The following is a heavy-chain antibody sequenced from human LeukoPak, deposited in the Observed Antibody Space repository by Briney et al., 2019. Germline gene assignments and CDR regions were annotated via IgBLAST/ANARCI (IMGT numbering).Heavy chain of an antibody. J-gene: IGHJ6*02. Sequence: GGSLRLSCAASGFTFSDYYMSWIRQAPGKGLEWVSYISSSGSTIYYADSVKGRFTISRDNAKNSLYLQMNSLRAEDTAVYYCARGLARPPLYYYYYGMDVWGQGTTVTVSS. CDR3: ARGLARPPLYYYYYGMDV. CDR1: GFTFSDYY. CDR2: ISSSGSTI. V-gene: IGHV3-11*01. D-gene: IGHD3-16*01.